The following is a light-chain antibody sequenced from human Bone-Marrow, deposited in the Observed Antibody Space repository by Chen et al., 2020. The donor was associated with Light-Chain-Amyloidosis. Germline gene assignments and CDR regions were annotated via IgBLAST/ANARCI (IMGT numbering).Light chain of an antibody. J-gene: IGLJ3*02. CDR3: QVWDRSSDRPV. Sequence: SYVLTQPSSVSVAPGQTATIAFGGNNIGSTSVHWYQQTPGQAPLLVVYDDSDRPSGIPERLSGSNSGNTATLTISRVEAGDEADYYWQVWDRSSDRPVFGGGTKLTVL. CDR1: NIGSTS. V-gene: IGLV3-21*02. CDR2: DDS.